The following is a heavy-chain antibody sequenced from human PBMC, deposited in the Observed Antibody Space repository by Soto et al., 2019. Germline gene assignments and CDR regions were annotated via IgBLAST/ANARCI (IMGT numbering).Heavy chain of an antibody. J-gene: IGHJ4*02. CDR3: ARNHRTDGAGSYRY. CDR1: GFTFSSYA. D-gene: IGHD3-10*01. CDR2: ISGSGDST. Sequence: EVQLLASGGGLVQPGGSLSLSCAASGFTFSSYAMRWVRQAPGKVLEWVSAISGSGDSTYYADSVKGRFTMSRDNSKNTLYLQMNSLRAEDTAVYYCARNHRTDGAGSYRYWGQGTLVTVAA. V-gene: IGHV3-23*01.